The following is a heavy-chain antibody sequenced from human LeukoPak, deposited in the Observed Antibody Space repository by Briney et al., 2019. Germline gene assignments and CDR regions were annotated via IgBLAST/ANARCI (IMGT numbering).Heavy chain of an antibody. CDR1: GVTLSRSS. CDR3: ARDWGYDSGTYCVY. CDR2: ISYDGKKR. V-gene: IGHV3-30*04. D-gene: IGHD3-10*01. Sequence: GGSLRLSRAASGVTLSRSSMHSGRQAPGKGLEGVAVISYDGKKRFYADSVKGRFTISRDNSKNTVDLQMNSLRAEDMAVYYCARDWGYDSGTYCVYWGQGTLVTVSS. J-gene: IGHJ4*02.